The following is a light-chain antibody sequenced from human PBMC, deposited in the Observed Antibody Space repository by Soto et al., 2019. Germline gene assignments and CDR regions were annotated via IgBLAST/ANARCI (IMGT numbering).Light chain of an antibody. CDR3: QQYGSVPLT. CDR1: QSVSTSY. J-gene: IGKJ4*01. Sequence: EIVLTQSPGTLSLSPGERATLSCRASQSVSTSYLAWYQQKPGQAPRLLIYGASSRATGIPDRFSGSGSGADFTRTISRLETEDFAVYYCQQYGSVPLTFGGGTKVEIK. CDR2: GAS. V-gene: IGKV3-20*01.